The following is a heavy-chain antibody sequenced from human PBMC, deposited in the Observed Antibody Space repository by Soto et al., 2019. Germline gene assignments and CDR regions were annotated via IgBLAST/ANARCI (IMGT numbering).Heavy chain of an antibody. CDR3: SITSLESICYDSFDH. D-gene: IGHD3-22*01. Sequence: QVQLQESGPGLVKPSQTLSLTCSVSGGSISTSDNYWTWIRQPPGKGLEWIGYIYQNGRTHYNPSLKSRFVMSVDTSKNQCSLRISSLTAAHTAISYWSITSLESICYDSFDHWGQGTLLKVSS. V-gene: IGHV4-30-4*01. CDR1: GGSISTSDNY. J-gene: IGHJ4*01. CDR2: IYQNGRT.